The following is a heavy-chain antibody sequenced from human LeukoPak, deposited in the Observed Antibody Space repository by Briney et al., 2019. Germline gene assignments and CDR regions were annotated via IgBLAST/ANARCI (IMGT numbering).Heavy chain of an antibody. CDR2: IYHSGST. Sequence: PSQTLSLTCTVSGGSISSGSYYWSWIRLPPGKGLEWIGSIYHSGSTYYNPSLKSRVTISIDTSKNQFSLKLSSVTAADTAVYYCARDGSLSYYGMDVWGQGTTVTVSS. V-gene: IGHV4-39*07. J-gene: IGHJ6*02. CDR3: ARDGSLSYYGMDV. CDR1: GGSISSGSYY.